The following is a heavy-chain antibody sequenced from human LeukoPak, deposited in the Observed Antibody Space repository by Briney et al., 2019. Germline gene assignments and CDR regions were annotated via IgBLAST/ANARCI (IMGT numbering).Heavy chain of an antibody. CDR1: GGSISSGGYY. J-gene: IGHJ3*02. Sequence: PSETLSLTCTVSGGSISSGGYYWSWIRQHPGKGLEWIGYIYYSGSTYYNPSLKSRVTISVDKSKNQFSLKLSSVTAADTAVYYCASRGYSSARGAFDIWGQGTMVTVSS. CDR3: ASRGYSSARGAFDI. V-gene: IGHV4-31*03. D-gene: IGHD6-19*01. CDR2: IYYSGST.